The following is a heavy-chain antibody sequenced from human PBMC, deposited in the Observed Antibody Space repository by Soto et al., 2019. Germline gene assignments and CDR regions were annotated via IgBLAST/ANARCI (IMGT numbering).Heavy chain of an antibody. CDR3: ARSKYSISSFDY. J-gene: IGHJ4*02. CDR2: IYWDDDK. V-gene: IGHV2-5*02. Sequence: SGPTLVNPTQTLTLTCTLSGFSLSTDDVGVGWIRRPPGKALDWLAVIYWDDDKRYSPSLKSRLTITKDTSKNQVLLTMTNMDPVDTATYFCARSKYSISSFDYWGQGALGTVSS. D-gene: IGHD6-6*01. CDR1: GFSLSTDDVG.